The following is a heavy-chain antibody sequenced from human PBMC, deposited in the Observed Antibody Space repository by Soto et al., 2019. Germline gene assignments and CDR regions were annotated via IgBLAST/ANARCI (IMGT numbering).Heavy chain of an antibody. V-gene: IGHV3-23*01. CDR1: GFTFSSYA. J-gene: IGHJ4*02. D-gene: IGHD6-13*01. Sequence: GGSLRLSCAASGFTFSSYAMSWVRQAPGKGLEWVSAISGSGGNTYYADSVKGRFTIARDNSKNTMYLQMNSLRAEDTAVYYCAKDKAAAGTGFDYWGQGTLVTVSS. CDR3: AKDKAAAGTGFDY. CDR2: ISGSGGNT.